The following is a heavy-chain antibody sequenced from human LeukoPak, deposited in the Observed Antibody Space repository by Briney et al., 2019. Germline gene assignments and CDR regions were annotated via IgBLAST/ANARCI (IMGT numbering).Heavy chain of an antibody. Sequence: GGSLRLSCAASGFTFSSYWMNWARQAPGKGLEWVASINHNGNVNYYVDSVKGRFTISRDNAKNSLYLQMNSLRAEDTAVYYCARELSIAAASGYWGQGTLVTVSS. CDR2: INHNGNVN. CDR1: GFTFSSYW. CDR3: ARELSIAAASGY. J-gene: IGHJ4*02. V-gene: IGHV3-7*01. D-gene: IGHD6-13*01.